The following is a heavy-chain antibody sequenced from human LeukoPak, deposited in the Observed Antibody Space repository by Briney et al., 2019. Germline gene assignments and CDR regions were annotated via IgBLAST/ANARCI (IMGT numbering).Heavy chain of an antibody. CDR2: ISAYNGNT. CDR3: ARRTLVAGPDFDY. Sequence: ASVKVSCKASGYTFTSYGISWVRQAPGQGLEWMGWISAYNGNTNYAQKLQGRVTMTTDTSTSTAYMELRSLRSDAAAVYCCARRTLVAGPDFDYWGQGTLVTVSS. D-gene: IGHD6-19*01. CDR1: GYTFTSYG. V-gene: IGHV1-18*01. J-gene: IGHJ4*02.